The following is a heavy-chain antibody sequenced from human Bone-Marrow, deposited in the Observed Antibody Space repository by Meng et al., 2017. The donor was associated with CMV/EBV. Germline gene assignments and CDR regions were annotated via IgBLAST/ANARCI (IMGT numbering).Heavy chain of an antibody. Sequence: ASVKVSCKASGYTFTSYDINWVRQATGQGLEWMGWMNPNSGNTGYAQKFQGRVTMTRNTSISTVYMELSSLRSEDTAVYYCARDSCSSTSCYIDYYYGMDVWGQGTTVTVSS. J-gene: IGHJ6*02. D-gene: IGHD2-2*02. V-gene: IGHV1-8*01. CDR3: ARDSCSSTSCYIDYYYGMDV. CDR1: GYTFTSYD. CDR2: MNPNSGNT.